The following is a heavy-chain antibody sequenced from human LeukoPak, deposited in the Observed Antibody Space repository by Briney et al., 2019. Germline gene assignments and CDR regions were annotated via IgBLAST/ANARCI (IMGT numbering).Heavy chain of an antibody. D-gene: IGHD2-15*01. CDR3: ARDDKPLVAALIPLILDAFDI. CDR2: ISSSSSYI. CDR1: GFTFSSYS. J-gene: IGHJ3*02. V-gene: IGHV3-21*01. Sequence: GGSLRLSCAASGFTFSSYSMNWVRQAPGKGLEWVSSISSSSSYIFYADSVKGRFTISRDNAKNSLYLQMNSLRAEDTAVYYCARDDKPLVAALIPLILDAFDIWGQGTMVTVSS.